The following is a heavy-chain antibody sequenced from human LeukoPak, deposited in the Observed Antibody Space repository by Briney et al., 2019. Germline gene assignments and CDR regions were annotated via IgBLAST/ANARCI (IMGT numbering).Heavy chain of an antibody. CDR1: GDSVSSNSAA. Sequence: SQTLSLTCAISGDSVSSNSAAWNWIRQSPSRGLEWLGRTYYRSKWYNDYAVSVKSRITINPDTSKNQFSLQLNSVTPEDTAVYYCAGADSCGGDCQDAFDIWGQGTMVTVSS. V-gene: IGHV6-1*01. CDR2: TYYRSKWYN. D-gene: IGHD2-21*02. J-gene: IGHJ3*02. CDR3: AGADSCGGDCQDAFDI.